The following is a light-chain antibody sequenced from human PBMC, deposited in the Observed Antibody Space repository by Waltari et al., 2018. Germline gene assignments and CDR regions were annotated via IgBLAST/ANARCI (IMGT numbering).Light chain of an antibody. CDR2: KVS. CDR3: MQGTHWPYT. CDR1: QSLVYRDGNTF. Sequence: DVVMTQSPLSLPVTLGQPASISCRSSQSLVYRDGNTFLNWFQHRPGQSPRRLIFKVSNRDSGGPDRFSGSGSGTDFTLKISSVEAEDVGVYYCMQGTHWPYTFGQGTKLEIK. J-gene: IGKJ2*01. V-gene: IGKV2-30*01.